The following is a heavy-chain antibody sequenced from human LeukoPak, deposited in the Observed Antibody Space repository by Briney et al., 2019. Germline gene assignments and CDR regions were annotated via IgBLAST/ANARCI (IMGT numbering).Heavy chain of an antibody. CDR1: GGSFSGYY. D-gene: IGHD2-15*01. CDR2: INHSGST. V-gene: IGHV4-34*01. J-gene: IGHJ4*02. CDR3: ARGLHIVVVVAATHPFDY. Sequence: SETLSLTCAVYGGSFSGYYWSWIRQPPGKGLEWIGEINHSGSTNYNPSLKSRVTISVDTSKNQFSLKLSSVTAADTAVYYCARGLHIVVVVAATHPFDYWGQGTLVTVSS.